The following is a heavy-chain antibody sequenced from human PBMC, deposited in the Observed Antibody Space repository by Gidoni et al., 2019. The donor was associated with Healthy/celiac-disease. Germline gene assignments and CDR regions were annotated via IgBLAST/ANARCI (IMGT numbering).Heavy chain of an antibody. J-gene: IGHJ6*02. CDR3: AMLSGSGAWADYYGMDV. D-gene: IGHD2-15*01. CDR2: IYYSGST. Sequence: QLQLQESGPGLVKPSETLSLTCTVSGGSISSSSYYWGWRRQPPGKGLEWIGSIYYSGSTYYNPSLKSRVTISVDTSKNQFSLKLSSVTAADTAVYYCAMLSGSGAWADYYGMDVWGQGTTVTVSS. CDR1: GGSISSSSYY. V-gene: IGHV4-39*01.